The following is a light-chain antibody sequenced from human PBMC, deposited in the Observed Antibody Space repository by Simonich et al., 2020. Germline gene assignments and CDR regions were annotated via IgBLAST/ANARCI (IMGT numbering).Light chain of an antibody. Sequence: DIVMNQSPESLAVSLGERATIKCKSRQSVLYSSNNKNYLAWYQQKPGQPPKLLIYCASTRESGVPDRFSGSGSGTDFTLTISSLQAEDVAVYYCQQYYSTPLTFGGGTKVEIK. V-gene: IGKV4-1*01. CDR3: QQYYSTPLT. CDR1: QSVLYSSNNKNY. J-gene: IGKJ4*01. CDR2: CAS.